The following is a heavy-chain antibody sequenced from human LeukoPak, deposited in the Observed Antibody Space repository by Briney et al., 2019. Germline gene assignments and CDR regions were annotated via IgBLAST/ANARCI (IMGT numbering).Heavy chain of an antibody. CDR1: GYTFTDYY. Sequence: ASVKVSCKASGYTFTDYYMHGVRQAPGQRLEWMGWINPSTGGINCEQKFQGSVIMTRDKSINTAYLELNMLRSDDTAVYYCARGVRYSSGWYYFDSWGQGTLVTVSS. D-gene: IGHD6-19*01. J-gene: IGHJ4*02. V-gene: IGHV1-2*02. CDR3: ARGVRYSSGWYYFDS. CDR2: INPSTGGI.